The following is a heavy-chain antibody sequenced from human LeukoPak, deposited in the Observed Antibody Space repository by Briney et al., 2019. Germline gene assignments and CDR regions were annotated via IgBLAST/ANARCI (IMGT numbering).Heavy chain of an antibody. CDR2: INHSGST. Sequence: PSETLSLTCAVYGGSFSGYYWSWIRQPPGKGLEWIGEINHSGSTNYNPSLKSRVTISVDTSKNQFSLKLSSVTAADTAVYYCARGLHSSSWYRYGEYYFDYWGQGTLVTVSS. D-gene: IGHD6-13*01. CDR3: ARGLHSSSWYRYGEYYFDY. J-gene: IGHJ4*02. CDR1: GGSFSGYY. V-gene: IGHV4-34*01.